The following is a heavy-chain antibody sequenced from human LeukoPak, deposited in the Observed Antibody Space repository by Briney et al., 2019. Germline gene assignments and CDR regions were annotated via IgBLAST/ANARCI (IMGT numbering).Heavy chain of an antibody. J-gene: IGHJ4*02. CDR3: ARDVLPRKAAYDY. CDR2: ISSSGSTI. Sequence: GGSLRLSCAASGFTFSSYEMNWVRQAPGKGLEWVSYISSSGSTIYYADSVKGRFTISRDNAKNSLYLQMNSLRAEDTAVYYCARDVLPRKAAYDYWGQETLVTVSS. V-gene: IGHV3-48*03. D-gene: IGHD6-25*01. CDR1: GFTFSSYE.